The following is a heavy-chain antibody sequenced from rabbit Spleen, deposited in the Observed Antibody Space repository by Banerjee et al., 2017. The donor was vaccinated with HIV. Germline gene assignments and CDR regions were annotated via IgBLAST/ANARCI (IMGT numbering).Heavy chain of an antibody. CDR3: ARDTGSSFSSYGMDL. J-gene: IGHJ6*01. CDR2: IYADSSTFT. D-gene: IGHD8-1*01. Sequence: QSLEESGGDLVKPGASLTLTCTVSGFSFSSNYDMCWVRQAPGKGLEWIACIYADSSTFTYYESWAKGRFTCSKTSSTTVTLQMTSLTVADTATYFCARDTGSSFSSYGMDLWGPGTLVTVS. V-gene: IGHV1S40*01. CDR1: GFSFSSNYD.